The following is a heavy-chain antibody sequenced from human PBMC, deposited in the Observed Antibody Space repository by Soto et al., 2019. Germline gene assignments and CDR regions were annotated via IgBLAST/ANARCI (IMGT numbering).Heavy chain of an antibody. D-gene: IGHD6-13*01. V-gene: IGHV1-69*01. Sequence: QAQVVQSGAEVRKPGSSVKLSCKASEGTFNSYAIAWVRQAPGQGLEWMGGIIPYYNTLNYAQKFQDRVTIPADDSTNTVYMELSSLRSDDTGVYFCASGASRWYPYFFDSWAQGTLVTVSS. CDR3: ASGASRWYPYFFDS. CDR1: EGTFNSYA. CDR2: IIPYYNTL. J-gene: IGHJ4*02.